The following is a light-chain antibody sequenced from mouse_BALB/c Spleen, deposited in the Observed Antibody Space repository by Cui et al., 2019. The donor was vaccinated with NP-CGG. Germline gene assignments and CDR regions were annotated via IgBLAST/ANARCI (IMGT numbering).Light chain of an antibody. CDR3: PLWYSTHWV. CDR2: GNS. J-gene: IGLJ1*01. V-gene: IGLV2*02. CDR1: TGAVTTNNY. Sequence: LTRRSTTGAVTTNNYANCVEEKPDVLFTGLIGGNSNRPPGVPIRFAGSLIGDNAALTIRGAQTEDDAMYFGPLWYSTHWVFGGGTKLTVL.